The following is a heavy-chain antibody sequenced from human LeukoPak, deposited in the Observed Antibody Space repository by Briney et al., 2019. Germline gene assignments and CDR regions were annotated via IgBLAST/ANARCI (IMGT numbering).Heavy chain of an antibody. CDR2: ISAYNGNT. Sequence: GASVKVSCKASGYTFTSHGISWVRQAPGQGLEWMGWISAYNGNTNYAQKLQGRVTMTTDTSTSTAYMELRSLRSDDTAVYYCAREAGTWLHRNLYYYYGMDVWGQGTTVTVSS. CDR1: GYTFTSHG. J-gene: IGHJ6*02. D-gene: IGHD6-19*01. V-gene: IGHV1-18*01. CDR3: AREAGTWLHRNLYYYYGMDV.